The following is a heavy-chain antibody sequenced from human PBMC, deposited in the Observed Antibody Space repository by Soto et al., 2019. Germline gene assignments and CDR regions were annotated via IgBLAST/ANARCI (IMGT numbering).Heavy chain of an antibody. J-gene: IGHJ4*02. CDR2: MYYSGRT. D-gene: IGHD1-26*01. Sequence: QVQLQESGPGLVKPSETLSLTCTVSGGSISSYYWTWIRQPPGKGLELIGFMYYSGRTNYNPSLKSRVTISVDTSKKRFALMLSSVTAADTAVYYCASGGYPSIHYWCQGTLVTVSS. CDR3: ASGGYPSIHY. V-gene: IGHV4-59*01. CDR1: GGSISSYY.